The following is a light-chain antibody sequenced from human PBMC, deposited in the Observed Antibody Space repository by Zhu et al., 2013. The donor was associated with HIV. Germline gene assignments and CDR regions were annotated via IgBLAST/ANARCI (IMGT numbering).Light chain of an antibody. CDR2: EGS. Sequence: QSALTQPASVSGSPGQSITISCTGSSSDVGSYNLVSWYQQHPGKAPKLVIYEGSARPSGVSHRLSGSKSGNTASLTISGLQAEDEADYYCCSYAGSRFYVFGTGTKVTV. CDR3: CSYAGSRFYV. J-gene: IGLJ1*01. CDR1: SSDVGSYNL. V-gene: IGLV2-23*01.